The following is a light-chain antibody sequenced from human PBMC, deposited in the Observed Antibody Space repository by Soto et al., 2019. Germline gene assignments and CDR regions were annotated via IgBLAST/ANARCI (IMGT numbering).Light chain of an antibody. V-gene: IGKV1-39*01. Sequence: DIQMTQSPSSLSASVGDRVTITCRASQSISRSLNWYQQSPGKAPKLLIYVASSLQSGAPSRFRGSGSGTDFTLTIDSLQPEDFATYYCQQSYSTPLYTFGQGTKLEIK. CDR1: QSISRS. CDR2: VAS. CDR3: QQSYSTPLYT. J-gene: IGKJ2*01.